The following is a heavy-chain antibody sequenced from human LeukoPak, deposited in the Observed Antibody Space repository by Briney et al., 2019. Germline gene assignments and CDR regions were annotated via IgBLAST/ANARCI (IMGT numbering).Heavy chain of an antibody. Sequence: GESLKISCKGSGYSFVYYWIGWVRQMPGKGLEWMGIIHPGDSDTRYSPSFQGQVTISADKSLSTAYLQWSSLKASDTAMYYCARQDGNTAYYFDYWGQGTLVTVSS. D-gene: IGHD4-23*01. CDR1: GYSFVYYW. CDR2: IHPGDSDT. J-gene: IGHJ4*02. V-gene: IGHV5-51*01. CDR3: ARQDGNTAYYFDY.